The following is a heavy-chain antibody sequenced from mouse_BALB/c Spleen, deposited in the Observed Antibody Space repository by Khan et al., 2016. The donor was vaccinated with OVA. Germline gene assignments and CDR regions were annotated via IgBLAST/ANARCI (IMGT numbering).Heavy chain of an antibody. CDR3: ARSAFYGRSSYFDY. J-gene: IGHJ2*01. D-gene: IGHD1-1*01. Sequence: QVQLQQSGAELARPGASVKMSCKASGYTFTSYTMHWIKQRPGQALEWIGYIDPSRGYTNYNQNFRDKATLTADKSSSTAYRQLTSLTSEDSAVQYCARSAFYGRSSYFDYWGPGTTLTVSS. V-gene: IGHV1-4*01. CDR1: GYTFTSYT. CDR2: IDPSRGYT.